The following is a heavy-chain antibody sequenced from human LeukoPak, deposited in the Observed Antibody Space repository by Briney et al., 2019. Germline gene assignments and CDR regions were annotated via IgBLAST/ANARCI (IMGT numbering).Heavy chain of an antibody. CDR2: ISSSSSYI. V-gene: IGHV3-21*01. CDR3: ARDLGIAARPDY. J-gene: IGHJ4*02. CDR1: GFTFSSYW. D-gene: IGHD6-6*01. Sequence: GGSLRLSCAASGFTFSSYWMHWVRQAPGKGLEWVSSISSSSSYIYYADSVKGRFTVSRDNAKNSLYLQMNSLRAEDTAVYYCARDLGIAARPDYWGQGTLVTVSS.